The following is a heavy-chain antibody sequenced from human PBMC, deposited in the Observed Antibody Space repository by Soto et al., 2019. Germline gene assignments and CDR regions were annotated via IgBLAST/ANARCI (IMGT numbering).Heavy chain of an antibody. CDR2: ISAYNGDT. CDR1: GYTLTSYG. D-gene: IGHD5-12*01. V-gene: IGHV1-18*01. Sequence: QVQLVQSGAEVTKPGASVKVSCKASGYTLTSYGISWVRQVPGQGVEWMGWISAYNGDTNYAQSLQGRVTMTSDTSTTTAYVELRSLRSDDTSVYYWASTIGYSYYYYGMDVWGQGTTVTVSS. J-gene: IGHJ6*02. CDR3: ASTIGYSYYYYGMDV.